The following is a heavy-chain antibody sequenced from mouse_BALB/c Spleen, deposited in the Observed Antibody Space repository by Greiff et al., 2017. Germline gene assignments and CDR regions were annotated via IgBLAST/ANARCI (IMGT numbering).Heavy chain of an antibody. CDR2: INPSSGYT. V-gene: IGHV1-4*01. Sequence: VQVVESGAELARPGASVKMSCKASGYTFTSYTMHWVNQRPGQGLEWIGYINPSSGYTNYNQKFKDKATLTADKSSSTAYMQLSSLTSEDSAVYYCARSLVGDGYYPFAYWGQGTLVTVSA. D-gene: IGHD2-3*01. CDR3: ARSLVGDGYYPFAY. J-gene: IGHJ3*01. CDR1: GYTFTSYT.